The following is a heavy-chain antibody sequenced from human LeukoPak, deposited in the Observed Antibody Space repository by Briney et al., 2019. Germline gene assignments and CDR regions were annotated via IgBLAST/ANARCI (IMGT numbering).Heavy chain of an antibody. CDR3: ARVRGADAFDI. CDR1: GGTFSSYA. Sequence: SVKVSCKASGGTFSSYAISWVRHAPGQGLEWMGGIIPIFGTANYAQKFQGRVTITADESTSTAYMELRSLRSDDTAVYYCARVRGADAFDIWGQGTMVTVSS. V-gene: IGHV1-69*13. J-gene: IGHJ3*02. D-gene: IGHD3-10*01. CDR2: IIPIFGTA.